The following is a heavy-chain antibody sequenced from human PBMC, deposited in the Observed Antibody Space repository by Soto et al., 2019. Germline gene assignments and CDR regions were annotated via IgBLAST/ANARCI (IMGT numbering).Heavy chain of an antibody. J-gene: IGHJ6*02. CDR2: MNPNSGNT. CDR3: ARGTYAFWSVFGASYHHYGMDV. Sequence: ASVKVYCKASGYTFTSYDINWVRQATGQGLEWMGWMNPNSGNTGYAQKFQGRVTMTRNTSISTAYMELSSVRSEDTAVYYCARGTYAFWSVFGASYHHYGMDVWGQGTTVTVS. V-gene: IGHV1-8*01. CDR1: GYTFTSYD. D-gene: IGHD3-3*01.